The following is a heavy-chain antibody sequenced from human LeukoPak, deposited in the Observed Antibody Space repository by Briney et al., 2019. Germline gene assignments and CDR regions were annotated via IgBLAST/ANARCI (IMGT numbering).Heavy chain of an antibody. CDR2: IIPIFGTA. V-gene: IGHV1-69*13. CDR3: AGRGYYDSIWFLDHAFDI. Sequence: SVKVSCKASGGTFSSYAISWVRRAPGQGLEWMGGIIPIFGTADYAQKFQGRVTITADESTSTACMELSSLRSEDTAVYYCAGRGYYDSIWFLDHAFDIWGQGTMVTVSS. CDR1: GGTFSSYA. D-gene: IGHD3-22*01. J-gene: IGHJ3*02.